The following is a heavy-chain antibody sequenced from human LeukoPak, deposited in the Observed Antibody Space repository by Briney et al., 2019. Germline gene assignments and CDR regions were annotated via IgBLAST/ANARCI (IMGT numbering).Heavy chain of an antibody. D-gene: IGHD6-19*01. CDR2: IYTSGST. Sequence: PSQNLSLTCTVSGGSISSGSYYWSWIRQPAGKGLEWIGRIYTSGSTNYNPSLKSRVTISVDTSKNQFSLKLSSVTAADTAVYYCARDTGIAVAGTVENWGQGTLVTVSS. CDR1: GGSISSGSYY. J-gene: IGHJ4*02. V-gene: IGHV4-61*02. CDR3: ARDTGIAVAGTVEN.